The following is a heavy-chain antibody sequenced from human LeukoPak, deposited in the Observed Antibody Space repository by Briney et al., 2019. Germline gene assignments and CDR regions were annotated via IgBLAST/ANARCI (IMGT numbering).Heavy chain of an antibody. J-gene: IGHJ4*02. D-gene: IGHD4-11*01. V-gene: IGHV3-23*01. CDR3: AKDGRSNYGPLDN. CDR1: GFTFSSYA. Sequence: GGSLRLSCAASGFTFSSYAMSWVRQAPGKGLEWVSTISGRGDGTYHADSVKGRFTISRDNSKNTLYLQMNSLRAEDTALYYCAKDGRSNYGPLDNWGQGTLVTVSS. CDR2: ISGRGDGT.